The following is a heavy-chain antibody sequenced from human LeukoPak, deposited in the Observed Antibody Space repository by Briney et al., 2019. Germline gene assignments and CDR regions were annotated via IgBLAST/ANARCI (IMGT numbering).Heavy chain of an antibody. J-gene: IGHJ4*02. CDR1: GFIFGDYG. D-gene: IGHD2-2*01. CDR3: VRNKEYPLLVFDL. V-gene: IGHV3-20*04. Sequence: GGSLRLSCAASGFIFGDYGMNWVRHAPGKGLEWVSGINCNGGSTDYADSVKGRFTIIRDNFKNSLSLQMNSLRAEDTALYYCVRNKEYPLLVFDLWGQGTLVTVSS. CDR2: INCNGGST.